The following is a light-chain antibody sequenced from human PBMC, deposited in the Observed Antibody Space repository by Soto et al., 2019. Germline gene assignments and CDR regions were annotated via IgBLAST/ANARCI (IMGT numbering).Light chain of an antibody. V-gene: IGLV2-11*01. J-gene: IGLJ1*01. CDR3: CSHSASYTFV. Sequence: QSMLTQPRSVSGSPGQSVTISCTGTSSDVGGYNCVSWYQQHPGKAPQLIIYDVTQRPSGVPDRFSGSKSGNTASLSISGLQAEDEADYYCCSHSASYTFVFGNGTKVTVL. CDR2: DVT. CDR1: SSDVGGYNC.